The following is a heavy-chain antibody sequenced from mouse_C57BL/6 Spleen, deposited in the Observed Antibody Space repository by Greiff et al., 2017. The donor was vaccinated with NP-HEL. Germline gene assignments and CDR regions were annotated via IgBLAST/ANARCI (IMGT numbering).Heavy chain of an antibody. CDR1: GYTFTSYW. CDR3: ARGGTTVASGAWFAY. Sequence: QVQLKEPGAELVKPGSSVKLSCKASGYTFTSYWMHWVKQRPGRGLEWIGRIDPNSGGTKYNEKFKSKATLTVDKPSSTAYMQLSSLTSEDSAVYYCARGGTTVASGAWFAYWGQGTLVTVSA. CDR2: IDPNSGGT. J-gene: IGHJ3*01. V-gene: IGHV1-72*01. D-gene: IGHD1-1*01.